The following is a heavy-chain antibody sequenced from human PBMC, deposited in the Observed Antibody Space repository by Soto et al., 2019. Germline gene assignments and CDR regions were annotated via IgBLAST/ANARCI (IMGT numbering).Heavy chain of an antibody. CDR3: ARDRRDSSGFGGFDP. Sequence: ASVKVSCKASGYTFTSYAMHWVRQAPGQRLEWMGWINAGNGNTKYSQKFQGRVTITRDTSASTAYMELSSLRSEDTAVYYCARDRRDSSGFGGFDPWGQGTLVTVSS. D-gene: IGHD6-19*01. CDR1: GYTFTSYA. J-gene: IGHJ5*02. CDR2: INAGNGNT. V-gene: IGHV1-3*01.